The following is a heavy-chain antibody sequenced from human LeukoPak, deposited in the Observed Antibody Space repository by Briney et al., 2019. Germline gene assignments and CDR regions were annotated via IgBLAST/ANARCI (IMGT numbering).Heavy chain of an antibody. CDR2: IYSGGDT. Sequence: GGSLRLSCTVSGFTVSSNPWSWVRQAPGKGLEWVSFIYSGGDTHYSDSVKGRFTISRDNSKNTLYLQMNSLRAEDTAIYYCAKCSGWFVRGKDYYYYYMDVWGKGTTVTVSS. CDR3: AKCSGWFVRGKDYYYYYMDV. CDR1: GFTVSSNP. D-gene: IGHD6-19*01. J-gene: IGHJ6*03. V-gene: IGHV3-53*01.